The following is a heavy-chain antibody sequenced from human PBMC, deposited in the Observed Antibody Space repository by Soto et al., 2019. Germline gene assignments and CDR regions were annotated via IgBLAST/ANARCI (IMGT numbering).Heavy chain of an antibody. CDR3: ARDSYDSSGSSGYSFDY. Sequence: QVQLQESGPGLVKPSQTLSLTCTVSGGSISSGDYYWNWIRQPPGKGLEWIGYIYYSGSTYYNPYLKSRVTMSVDTSKHQFSLKLRCVTAADTAVYYCARDSYDSSGSSGYSFDYWGQGTLVTVSS. CDR2: IYYSGST. D-gene: IGHD3-22*01. V-gene: IGHV4-30-4*08. CDR1: GGSISSGDYY. J-gene: IGHJ4*02.